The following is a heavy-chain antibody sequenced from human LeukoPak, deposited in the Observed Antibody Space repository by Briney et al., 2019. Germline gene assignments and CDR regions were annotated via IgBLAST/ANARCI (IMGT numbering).Heavy chain of an antibody. CDR2: ISGSGGST. D-gene: IGHD3-22*01. CDR3: AKSSGMIVVVPGPFDY. V-gene: IGHV3-23*01. J-gene: IGHJ4*02. CDR1: GFTFSSYA. Sequence: GGSLRLSCAASGFTFSSYAMSWVRQAPGKGLEWVSAISGSGGSTYYADSAKGRFTISRDNSKNTLYLQMNSLRAEDTAVYYCAKSSGMIVVVPGPFDYWGQGTLVTVSS.